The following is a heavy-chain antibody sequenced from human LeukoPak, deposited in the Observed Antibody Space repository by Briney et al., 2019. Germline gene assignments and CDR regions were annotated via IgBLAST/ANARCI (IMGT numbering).Heavy chain of an antibody. D-gene: IGHD3-3*01. Sequence: PSETLSLTCTVSGGSISNYYWNWIRQPPGKGLEWIGYIYYSGTTNYNPSLKSRVSMSVDTSKNQFSLKLSSVTAADTAVYYCARGYDFWSGLLGGWFDPWGQGTLVTVSS. V-gene: IGHV4-59*08. CDR3: ARGYDFWSGLLGGWFDP. CDR2: IYYSGTT. J-gene: IGHJ5*02. CDR1: GGSISNYY.